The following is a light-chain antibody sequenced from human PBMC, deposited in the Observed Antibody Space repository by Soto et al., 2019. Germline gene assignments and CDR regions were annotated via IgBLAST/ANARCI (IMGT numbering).Light chain of an antibody. J-gene: IGKJ1*01. CDR2: WAS. Sequence: DIVMTQSPDSLAVSLGERATINCKSSQSVLYSSNNKNYLAWYQQKPGQPPKLLIYWASTRESGVPDRFSGNGSATDFTLTISSLQAEDVAVYYCHQYYSTPGTFAHGTKVEIK. CDR1: QSVLYSSNNKNY. V-gene: IGKV4-1*01. CDR3: HQYYSTPGT.